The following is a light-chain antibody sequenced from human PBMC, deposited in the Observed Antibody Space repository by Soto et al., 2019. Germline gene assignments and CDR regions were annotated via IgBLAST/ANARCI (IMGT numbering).Light chain of an antibody. CDR1: QGISSY. CDR2: GAS. Sequence: QSPSSVSASVGARVTITCRASQGISSYLACYQQKRGQAPSLLIYGASARATGIPARFSGSGSGTEFTLTISNLQSEDFAVYYCQHYNKWPFTLGQGTKVDIK. V-gene: IGKV3-15*01. CDR3: QHYNKWPFT. J-gene: IGKJ2*01.